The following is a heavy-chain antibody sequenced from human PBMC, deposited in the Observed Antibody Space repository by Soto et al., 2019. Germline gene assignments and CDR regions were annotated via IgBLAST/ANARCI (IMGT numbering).Heavy chain of an antibody. J-gene: IGHJ3*01. CDR1: GFTISGKKY. V-gene: IGHV3-53*01. Sequence: DVQLVESGGGLIQPGESLRLSCAAFGFTISGKKYVAWVRQAPGKGLEWVSALYDLDGSFYAASVKGRFTTSSDSSKTTVYLRMNDLRTDDKSVYYYAAWHERAHAYDVWGQGTTVTVSS. D-gene: IGHD1-1*01. CDR2: LYDLDGS. CDR3: AAWHERAHAYDV.